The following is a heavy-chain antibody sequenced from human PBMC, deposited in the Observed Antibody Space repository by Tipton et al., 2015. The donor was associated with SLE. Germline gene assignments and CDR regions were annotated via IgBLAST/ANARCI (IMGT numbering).Heavy chain of an antibody. V-gene: IGHV1-69*01. D-gene: IGHD6-13*01. J-gene: IGHJ2*01. CDR1: GGTFSSYA. Sequence: QVQLVQSGAEVKKPGSSVKVSCKASGGTFSSYAISWVRQAPGQGLEWMGGIIPIFGTANYAQKFQGRVTITADESTSTACMELCSLRSEDTAVYYCARDPRGGSSWSWSWYFDLWGRGTLVTVSS. CDR2: IIPIFGTA. CDR3: ARDPRGGSSWSWSWYFDL.